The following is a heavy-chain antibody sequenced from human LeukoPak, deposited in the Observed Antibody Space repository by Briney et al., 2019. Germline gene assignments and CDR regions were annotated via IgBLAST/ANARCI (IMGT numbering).Heavy chain of an antibody. CDR1: GGSISSYY. V-gene: IGHV4-4*07. J-gene: IGHJ4*02. Sequence: PSETLSLTCTVSGGSISSYYWSWIRQTAGKGLQWIGRIYTSGSTNYNPSLRSRVTMSVDTSKNQFSLKLSSVTAADTAVYYCVRHELNDYASDWGQGTLVTVSS. D-gene: IGHD4-17*01. CDR3: VRHELNDYASD. CDR2: IYTSGST.